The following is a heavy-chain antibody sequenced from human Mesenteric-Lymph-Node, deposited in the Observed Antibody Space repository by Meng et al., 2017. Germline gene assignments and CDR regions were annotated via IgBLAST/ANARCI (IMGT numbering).Heavy chain of an antibody. J-gene: IGHJ4*02. Sequence: QGRRKESGPGRGKPSGTLSLTCVVSGGSIRNGQWWSWVRQAPGKGLEWIGEIYHSGRTNYNPSVKSRVSMSVDKSQNHFSLRLSSVTAADTAVYYCTTLYGDSISWGQGTLVTVSS. V-gene: IGHV4-4*02. CDR1: GGSIRNGQW. D-gene: IGHD4-17*01. CDR3: TTLYGDSIS. CDR2: IYHSGRT.